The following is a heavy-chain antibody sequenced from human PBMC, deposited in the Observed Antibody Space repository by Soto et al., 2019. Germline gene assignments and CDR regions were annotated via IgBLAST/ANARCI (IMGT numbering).Heavy chain of an antibody. CDR1: GFTFESYG. J-gene: IGHJ6*02. D-gene: IGHD7-27*01. Sequence: QGQLVESGGGVVQPGWSLRLSCIASGFTFESYGMHWVRQAPGKGLEWVAVISHEGATKNYADSVKGRFTVSSDNSKDTLYLQLNSLRREDTAVYYRAKRQGLGWRRDYFYYFGMDVWGLVTTVTVSS. V-gene: IGHV3-30*18. CDR2: ISHEGATK. CDR3: AKRQGLGWRRDYFYYFGMDV.